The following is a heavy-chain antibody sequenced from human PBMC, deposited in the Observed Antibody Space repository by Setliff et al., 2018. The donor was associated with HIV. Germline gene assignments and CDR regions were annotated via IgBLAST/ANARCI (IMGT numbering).Heavy chain of an antibody. CDR3: ASRIYYYDSNNFLREEGFDP. CDR1: GGSASNSRYY. D-gene: IGHD3-22*01. J-gene: IGHJ5*02. Sequence: PSETLSLTCTVSGGSASNSRYYWAWIRQPPGKGLEYIGSTHYNEKTYYNPSLKSRVTISIDTSKNQFSLNLTSVTAADTAVYYCASRIYYYDSNNFLREEGFDPWGQGTLVTVSS. V-gene: IGHV4-39*01. CDR2: THYNEKT.